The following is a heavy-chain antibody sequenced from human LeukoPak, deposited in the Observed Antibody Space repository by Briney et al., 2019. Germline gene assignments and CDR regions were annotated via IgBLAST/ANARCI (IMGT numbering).Heavy chain of an antibody. V-gene: IGHV1-8*03. CDR2: MNPYNGDR. CDR1: GYTFTTYH. CDR3: ARTTPLTASGYDC. D-gene: IGHD4-17*01. J-gene: IGHJ4*02. Sequence: ASVKVSCKTSGYTFTTYHINWVRQATGQGLEWLGWMNPYNGDRGYAQKFQGRLSITSDTSISTAYMELSSLKSDDTAVYFCARTTPLTASGYDCWGQGTLVTVSS.